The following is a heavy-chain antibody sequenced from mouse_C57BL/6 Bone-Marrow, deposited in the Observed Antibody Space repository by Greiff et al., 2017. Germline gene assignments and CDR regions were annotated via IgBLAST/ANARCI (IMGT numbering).Heavy chain of an antibody. D-gene: IGHD1-1*01. V-gene: IGHV6-3*01. CDR3: TITTVVAGGY. CDR2: IRLKSDNYAT. CDR1: GFTFSNYW. Sequence: EVMLVESGGGLVQPGGSMKLSCVASGFTFSNYWMNWVRQSPEKGLEWVAQIRLKSDNYATHYAESVKGRFTISSDDSKSSVYLQMNNLRAEDTGIYYCTITTVVAGGYWGQGTTLTVSS. J-gene: IGHJ2*01.